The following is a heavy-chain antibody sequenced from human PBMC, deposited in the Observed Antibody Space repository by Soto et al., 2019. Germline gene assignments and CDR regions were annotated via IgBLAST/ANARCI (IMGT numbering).Heavy chain of an antibody. CDR2: IYSGGST. CDR1: GFTVSSNY. Sequence: GGSLRFSCAASGFTVSSNYMSWVRQAPGKGLEWVSVIYSGGSTYYADSVKGRFTISRDNSKNTLYLQMNSLRAEDTAVYYCARGHDGVIIDYWGQGTLVTVSS. V-gene: IGHV3-53*01. CDR3: ARGHDGVIIDY. J-gene: IGHJ4*02. D-gene: IGHD3-22*01.